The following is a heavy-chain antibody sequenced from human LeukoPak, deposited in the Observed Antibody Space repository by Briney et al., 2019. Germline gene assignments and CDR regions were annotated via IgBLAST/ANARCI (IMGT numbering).Heavy chain of an antibody. J-gene: IGHJ4*02. D-gene: IGHD3-16*01. Sequence: SETLSLTCTVSGDSIRGYYWSWIRQPPGKGLEWIGYIYYSGSTNYNPSLKSRVTISVDTSKNQFSLKLSSVTAADTAVYYCTRGAGWLIDYWGQGILVTVSS. CDR1: GDSIRGYY. V-gene: IGHV4-59*01. CDR2: IYYSGST. CDR3: TRGAGWLIDY.